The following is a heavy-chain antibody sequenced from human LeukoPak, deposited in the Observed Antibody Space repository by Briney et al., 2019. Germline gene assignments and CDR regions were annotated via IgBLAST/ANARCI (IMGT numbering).Heavy chain of an antibody. Sequence: ASVKVSFKVSGYTLTELSMHWVRQAPGQGLEWMGRINPNSGGTNYAQKFQGRVTMTRDTSISTAYMELSRLRSDDTAVYYCAREAVASYFDYWGQGTLVTVSS. CDR1: GYTLTELS. CDR3: AREAVASYFDY. V-gene: IGHV1-2*06. CDR2: INPNSGGT. D-gene: IGHD6-19*01. J-gene: IGHJ4*02.